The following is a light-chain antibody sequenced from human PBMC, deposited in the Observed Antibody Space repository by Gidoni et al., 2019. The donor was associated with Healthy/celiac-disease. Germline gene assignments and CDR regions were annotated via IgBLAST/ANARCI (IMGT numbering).Light chain of an antibody. CDR1: QSVLYSSNNKNH. Sequence: EIVMTQSTLSLSLSLGEGGTIPCKSSQSVLYSSNNKNHLACYQQKPGQPHNLLIYWASTRESGVPDRFSGSGSGTYFTLTISSLQAEDVAVYYWQQFYSTAWTFGQGTKVEIK. J-gene: IGKJ1*01. V-gene: IGKV4-1*01. CDR2: WAS. CDR3: QQFYSTAWT.